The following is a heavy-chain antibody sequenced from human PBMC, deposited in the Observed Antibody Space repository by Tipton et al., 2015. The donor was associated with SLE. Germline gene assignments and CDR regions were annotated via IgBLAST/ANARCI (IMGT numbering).Heavy chain of an antibody. CDR1: GGSISSQY. J-gene: IGHJ5*02. D-gene: IGHD6-13*01. Sequence: TLSLTCTVSGGSISSQYWSWIRQPPGKGLEWIGYIYYSGSTNYNPSLKSRVTISVDTSKNHFSLKLKSVTAADTAVYYCTRLAAAGKEGVVFDPWGQGTLVTVSS. CDR2: IYYSGST. V-gene: IGHV4-59*11. CDR3: TRLAAAGKEGVVFDP.